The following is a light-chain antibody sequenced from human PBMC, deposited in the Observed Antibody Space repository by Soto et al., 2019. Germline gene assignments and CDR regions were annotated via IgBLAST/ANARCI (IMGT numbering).Light chain of an antibody. J-gene: IGLJ1*01. Sequence: QSALTQPPSASGSPGQSGTLSCTGSISDIGDYNFVSWYQQHPGKAPKLLIYEVKKRPSGVPDRFSGSKSGNTASLTVSGLQAEDEADYYCSSYAGNNYFVFGSGTKVTVL. CDR3: SSYAGNNYFV. V-gene: IGLV2-8*01. CDR2: EVK. CDR1: ISDIGDYNF.